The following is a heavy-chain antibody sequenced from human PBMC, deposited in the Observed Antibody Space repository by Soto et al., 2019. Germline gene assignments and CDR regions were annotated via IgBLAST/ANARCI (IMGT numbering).Heavy chain of an antibody. Sequence: GGSPRLSCAASGFTFDDYALHWVRQAPGKGLEWVSGISWNSGSIGYADSVKGRFIISRDNAKNSLYLQMNSLRVEDTALYYCARGVRFLEWFLEYWGQGTLVTVSS. CDR3: ARGVRFLEWFLEY. V-gene: IGHV3-9*01. J-gene: IGHJ4*02. CDR1: GFTFDDYA. D-gene: IGHD3-3*01. CDR2: ISWNSGSI.